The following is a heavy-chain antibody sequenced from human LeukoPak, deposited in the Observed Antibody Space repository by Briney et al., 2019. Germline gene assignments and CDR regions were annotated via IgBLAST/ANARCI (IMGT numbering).Heavy chain of an antibody. J-gene: IGHJ4*02. CDR1: GGSISNYY. Sequence: SETLSLTCTVSGGSISNYYWSWIRQPPGQGLEWIGYIYYSGSTIYKSSLKSRVTISVDTSKNQVSLNLSSVTAADTAVYYCASRPEGTTIFFPYFDYWGQGTLVTISS. D-gene: IGHD3-3*01. CDR2: IYYSGST. V-gene: IGHV4-59*12. CDR3: ASRPEGTTIFFPYFDY.